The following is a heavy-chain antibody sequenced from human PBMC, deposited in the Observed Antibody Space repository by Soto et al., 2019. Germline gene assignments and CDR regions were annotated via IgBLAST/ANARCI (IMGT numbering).Heavy chain of an antibody. V-gene: IGHV3-15*01. CDR2: IKSKTDGGTT. CDR3: TTDYQQLAYYYYYGMDV. Sequence: PGGSLRPSCAASGFTFTNAWMSWVRQAPGKGLQWVGRIKSKTDGGTTDYAAPVKGRFTISRDDSKNTLYLQMNSLKTEDTAVYYCTTDYQQLAYYYYYGMDVWGQGTTVTVSS. J-gene: IGHJ6*02. D-gene: IGHD6-13*01. CDR1: GFTFTNAW.